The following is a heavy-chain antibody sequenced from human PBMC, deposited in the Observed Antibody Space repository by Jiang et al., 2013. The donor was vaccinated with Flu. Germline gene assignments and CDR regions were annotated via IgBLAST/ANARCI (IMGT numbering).Heavy chain of an antibody. CDR3: ARGTAVAENYYYGMDV. CDR2: IYYSGST. CDR1: GGSISSSSYY. D-gene: IGHD6-19*01. Sequence: GSGLVKPSETLSLTCTVSGGSISSSSYYWGWIRQPPGKGLEWIGSIYYSGSTYYNPSLKSRVTISVDTSKNQFSLKLSSVTAADTAVYYCARGTAVAENYYYGMDVWGQGDHGSPSP. J-gene: IGHJ6*02. V-gene: IGHV4-39*01.